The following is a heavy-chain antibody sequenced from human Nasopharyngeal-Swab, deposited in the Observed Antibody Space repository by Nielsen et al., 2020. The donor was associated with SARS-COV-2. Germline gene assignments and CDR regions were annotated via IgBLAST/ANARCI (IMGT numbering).Heavy chain of an antibody. Sequence: PGKGLEWIGSIFYSGTTYYNPSLKSRVTISVDTSKNHFSLKLSSVTAADTAVYFCAGIHSSASIDFWGQGTLVPSPQ. J-gene: IGHJ4*02. D-gene: IGHD6-19*01. CDR2: IFYSGTT. V-gene: IGHV4-39*02. CDR3: AGIHSSASIDF.